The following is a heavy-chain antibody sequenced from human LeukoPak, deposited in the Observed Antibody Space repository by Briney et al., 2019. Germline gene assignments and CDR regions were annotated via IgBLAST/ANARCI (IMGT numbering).Heavy chain of an antibody. CDR2: IYYSGST. D-gene: IGHD4-17*01. Sequence: SETLSLTCTVSGGSISSYYWSWIRQPPGKGLEWIGYIYYSGSTNYNPSLKSRVTISVDTSKNQFSLKLSSVTAADTAVYYCARGGYGDYVDYWGQGTLVTVSS. V-gene: IGHV4-59*01. J-gene: IGHJ4*02. CDR3: ARGGYGDYVDY. CDR1: GGSISSYY.